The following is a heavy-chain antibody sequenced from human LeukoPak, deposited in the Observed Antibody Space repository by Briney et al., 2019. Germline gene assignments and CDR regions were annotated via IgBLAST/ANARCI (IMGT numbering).Heavy chain of an antibody. CDR1: GYTLTELS. V-gene: IGHV1-24*01. D-gene: IGHD3-10*01. J-gene: IGHJ4*02. CDR3: ATLTMVRGVTNDY. CDR2: FDPEDGET. Sequence: ASVNVSCTVSGYTLTELSMHWVRQAPGKGLEWMGGFDPEDGETIYAQKFQGRVTMTEDTSTDKAYMELSSLRSEDTAVYYCATLTMVRGVTNDYWGQGTLVTVSS.